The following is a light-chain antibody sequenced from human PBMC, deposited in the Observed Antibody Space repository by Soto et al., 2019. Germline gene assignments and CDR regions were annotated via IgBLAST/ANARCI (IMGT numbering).Light chain of an antibody. Sequence: QSVLTQPASVSGSPGQSITISCTRTSSDVGSYHLVSWYQQYPGKAPKLMIYEDSERPSGVSDRFSGSKSGNTASLTISGLQAEDEADYYCCSYGGHYTYVVFGGGTQLTVL. V-gene: IGLV2-23*01. CDR3: CSYGGHYTYVV. CDR1: SSDVGSYHL. J-gene: IGLJ2*01. CDR2: EDS.